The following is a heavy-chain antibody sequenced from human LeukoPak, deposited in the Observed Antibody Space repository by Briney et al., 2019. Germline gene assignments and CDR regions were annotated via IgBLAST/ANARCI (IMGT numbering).Heavy chain of an antibody. Sequence: PGGSLRLSCAASGFTFSSYSMNWVRQAPGKGLEWVSYISSSSSTIYYADSVKGRFTISRDNAKNSLYLQMNSLRAEDTAVYYCARAYSSSTVDYWGQGTLVTVSS. CDR3: ARAYSSSTVDY. CDR1: GFTFSSYS. J-gene: IGHJ4*02. V-gene: IGHV3-48*04. D-gene: IGHD6-6*01. CDR2: ISSSSSTI.